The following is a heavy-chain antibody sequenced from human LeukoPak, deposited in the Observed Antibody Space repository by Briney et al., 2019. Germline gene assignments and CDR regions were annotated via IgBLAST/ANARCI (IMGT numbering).Heavy chain of an antibody. Sequence: GGSLRLSCAASGFTFSSYAMSWVRQAPGKGLEWVSSISSSSSYIYYADSVKGRFTISRDNAKNSLYLQMNSLRAEDTAVYYCARVSGQLWHWGQGTLVTVSS. CDR2: ISSSSSYI. J-gene: IGHJ4*02. CDR3: ARVSGQLWH. CDR1: GFTFSSYA. D-gene: IGHD5-18*01. V-gene: IGHV3-21*01.